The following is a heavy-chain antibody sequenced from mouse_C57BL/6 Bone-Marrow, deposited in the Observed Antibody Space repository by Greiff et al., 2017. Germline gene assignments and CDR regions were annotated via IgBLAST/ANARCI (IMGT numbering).Heavy chain of an antibody. Sequence: QVQLQQPGAELVKPGASVKLSCKASGYTFTSYWMQWVKQRPGQGLEWIGEIDPSDSYTNYNQKFKGKATLTVDTSSSTAYMQLSSLTSEVSAVXYCARWYDYEWGQGTTLTVSS. D-gene: IGHD2-4*01. CDR2: IDPSDSYT. CDR3: ARWYDYE. J-gene: IGHJ2*01. V-gene: IGHV1-50*01. CDR1: GYTFTSYW.